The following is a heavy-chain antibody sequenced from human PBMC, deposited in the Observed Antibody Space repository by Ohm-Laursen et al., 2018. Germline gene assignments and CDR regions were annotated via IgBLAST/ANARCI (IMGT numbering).Heavy chain of an antibody. Sequence: SSLRLSCSASGFTFDDYAMHWVRQAPGKGLEWVSGISWNNGGIGYADSVKGRFTVSRDNAKNSLYLQMNSLRAEDTALYYCAKVVRGSYYDYWGQGTLVTVSS. V-gene: IGHV3-9*01. D-gene: IGHD1-26*01. J-gene: IGHJ4*02. CDR2: ISWNNGGI. CDR3: AKVVRGSYYDY. CDR1: GFTFDDYA.